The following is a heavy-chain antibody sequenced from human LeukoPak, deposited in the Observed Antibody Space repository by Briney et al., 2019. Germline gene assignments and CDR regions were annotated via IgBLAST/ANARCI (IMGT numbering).Heavy chain of an antibody. CDR3: AREGDSSGYYTEEFDY. Sequence: SETLSLTCTVSGGSISSSSYYCGWIRQPPGKGLEWIGSIYHSGSTYYNPSLKSRVTISVDTSKNQFSLKLSSVTAADTAVYYCAREGDSSGYYTEEFDYWGQGTLVTVSS. V-gene: IGHV4-39*07. J-gene: IGHJ4*02. D-gene: IGHD3-22*01. CDR2: IYHSGST. CDR1: GGSISSSSYY.